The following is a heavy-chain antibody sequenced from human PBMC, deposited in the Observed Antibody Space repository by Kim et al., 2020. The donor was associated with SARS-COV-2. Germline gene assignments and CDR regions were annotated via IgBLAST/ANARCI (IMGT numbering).Heavy chain of an antibody. CDR1: GGSFSGYY. CDR3: ARGGYCSSTSCFGRASDFDY. J-gene: IGHJ4*02. V-gene: IGHV4-34*01. CDR2: INHSGST. Sequence: SETLSLTCAVYGGSFSGYYWSWIRQPPGKGLEWIGEINHSGSTNYNPSLKSRVTISVDTSKNQFSLKLSSVTAADTAVYYCARGGYCSSTSCFGRASDFDYWGQGTLVTVSS. D-gene: IGHD2-2*01.